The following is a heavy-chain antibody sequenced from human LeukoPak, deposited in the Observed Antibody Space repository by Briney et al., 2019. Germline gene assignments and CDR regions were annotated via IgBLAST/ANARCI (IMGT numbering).Heavy chain of an antibody. J-gene: IGHJ6*04. V-gene: IGHV1-69*10. CDR1: GGTVSDYA. Sequence: ASVKVSCKASGGTVSDYALNWVRQAPGQGLEWMGVFIPILGTANSTQKFQGRVTITADISTNTVYMELSSLRSEDTAVYFCAGIPVFGVVLHQEPVWGKGTTVTVSS. D-gene: IGHD3-3*01. CDR2: FIPILGTA. CDR3: AGIPVFGVVLHQEPV.